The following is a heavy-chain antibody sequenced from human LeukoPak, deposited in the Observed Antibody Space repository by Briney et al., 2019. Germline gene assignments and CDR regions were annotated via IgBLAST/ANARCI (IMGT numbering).Heavy chain of an antibody. CDR1: GFTFSSYA. J-gene: IGHJ4*02. V-gene: IGHV3-23*01. CDR3: AKDFRDLWGFFDY. Sequence: GGSLRLSCAASGFTFSSYAMTWVRQAPGKGLEWVTAITDSTYFADSVKGRFTISRDNSKNTLYLQMNSLRAEDTAVYYCAKDFRDLWGFFDYWGQGTLVTVSS. CDR2: ITDST. D-gene: IGHD3-16*01.